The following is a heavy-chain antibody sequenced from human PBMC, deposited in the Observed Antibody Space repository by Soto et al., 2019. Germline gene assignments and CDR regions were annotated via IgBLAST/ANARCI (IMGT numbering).Heavy chain of an antibody. CDR2: ISGSGGST. CDR3: AKDSAYYDSSGYLYY. V-gene: IGHV3-23*01. Sequence: PGGSLRLSRAASGFTFSSYAMAWVRQAPGKGLEWVSTISGSGGSTYYADSVKGRFTISRDNSKNTLYLQMNSLRAEDTAVYYCAKDSAYYDSSGYLYYWGQGTLVTVSS. CDR1: GFTFSSYA. D-gene: IGHD3-22*01. J-gene: IGHJ4*02.